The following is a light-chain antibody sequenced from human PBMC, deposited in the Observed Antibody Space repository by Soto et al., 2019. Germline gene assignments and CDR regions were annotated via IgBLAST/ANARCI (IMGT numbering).Light chain of an antibody. J-gene: IGLJ2*01. CDR2: DVN. V-gene: IGLV2-14*01. CDR3: SSYRSGSTLV. Sequence: QSALTQPPSVSGSPGQSVTISCTGTSSDVGGSNYVSWYQQHPGKAPKLMIYDVNNRPSGISNRFSGSKSGNTASLTISGLQAEDEADYYCSSYRSGSTLVFGGGTKLTVL. CDR1: SSDVGGSNY.